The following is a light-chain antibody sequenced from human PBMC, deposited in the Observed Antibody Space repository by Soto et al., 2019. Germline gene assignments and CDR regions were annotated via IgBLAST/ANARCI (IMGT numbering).Light chain of an antibody. J-gene: IGKJ3*01. Sequence: DIQMTQSPSSLSASVGDRVTITCRASQSMSSYLNWYQQKPGKAPKLLIYAASSLQSGVPSRFSASGSGTDFTLTISSLQPEDFATYYCQQSYRTPFTFGPGTKVAIK. CDR2: AAS. CDR3: QQSYRTPFT. CDR1: QSMSSY. V-gene: IGKV1-39*01.